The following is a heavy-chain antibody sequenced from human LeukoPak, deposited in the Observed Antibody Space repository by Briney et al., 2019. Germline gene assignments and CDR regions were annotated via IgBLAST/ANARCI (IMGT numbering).Heavy chain of an antibody. Sequence: GGSLRLSCAASGFTFSSYGMHWVRQAPVKGLEWVAVISYDGSNKYYADSVKGRFTISRDNSKNTLYLQMNSLRAEDTAVYYCAKDVGYCSGGSCYEIDYWGQGTLVTVSS. D-gene: IGHD2-15*01. J-gene: IGHJ4*02. V-gene: IGHV3-30*18. CDR1: GFTFSSYG. CDR2: ISYDGSNK. CDR3: AKDVGYCSGGSCYEIDY.